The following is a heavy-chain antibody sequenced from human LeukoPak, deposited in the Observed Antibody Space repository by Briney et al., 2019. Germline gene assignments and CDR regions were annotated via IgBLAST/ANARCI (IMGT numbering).Heavy chain of an antibody. CDR2: IWHDGSHQ. J-gene: IGHJ4*02. CDR3: ARDATEYGDSHFDW. V-gene: IGHV3-33*01. Sequence: PGGSLRLSCSASGFSFSSYGMHWVRRAPGKGLEWVAVIWHDGSHQYYADSEKGRFTISRDNSRNTVYLQMDRLRVEDTAVYYCARDATEYGDSHFDWWGQGTLVTVSS. CDR1: GFSFSSYG. D-gene: IGHD4-17*01.